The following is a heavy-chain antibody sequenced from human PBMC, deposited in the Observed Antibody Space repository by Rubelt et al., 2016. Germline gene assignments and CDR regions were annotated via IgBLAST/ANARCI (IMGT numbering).Heavy chain of an antibody. V-gene: IGHV3-53*01. Sequence: SWVRQAPGKGLEWVSVIYSGGSTYYADSVKGRFTISRDNSKNTLYLQMNSLRAEDTAVYYCARVGWGYDSTSCYFDYWGQGTLVTVSS. D-gene: IGHD5-12*01. CDR3: ARVGWGYDSTSCYFDY. J-gene: IGHJ4*02. CDR2: IYSGGST.